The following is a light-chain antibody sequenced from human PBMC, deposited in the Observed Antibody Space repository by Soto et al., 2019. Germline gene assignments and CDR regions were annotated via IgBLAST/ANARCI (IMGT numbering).Light chain of an antibody. Sequence: DIQMTQSPYSVSASVGDRVTITCRASQGVSRWLGWYQQKPGKGPKLLIHAASSLQSGFPSRFSGSGSGTDFTLTIGSLQPEDFASYFCQQANSFPPTFGGGTKVEIK. CDR1: QGVSRW. CDR2: AAS. V-gene: IGKV1-12*01. CDR3: QQANSFPPT. J-gene: IGKJ4*01.